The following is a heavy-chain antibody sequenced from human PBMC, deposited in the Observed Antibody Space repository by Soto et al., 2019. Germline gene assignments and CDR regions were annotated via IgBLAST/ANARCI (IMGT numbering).Heavy chain of an antibody. D-gene: IGHD3-10*01. V-gene: IGHV3-48*03. J-gene: IGHJ4*02. CDR2: ISGSAGTT. CDR3: ARVRYGSENYYKLDY. Sequence: LRLSCAASGFTFSNYEMNWVRQAPGKGLEWASSISGSAGTTYYADTVKGRFTISRDNAKNSLYLQMNSLRAEDTAVYYCARVRYGSENYYKLDYWGQGTLVTVSS. CDR1: GFTFSNYE.